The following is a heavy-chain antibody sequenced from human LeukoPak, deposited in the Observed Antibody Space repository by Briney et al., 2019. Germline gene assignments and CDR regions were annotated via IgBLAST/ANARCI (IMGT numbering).Heavy chain of an antibody. V-gene: IGHV4-59*01. CDR3: ARAQLVVITPDAFDI. CDR1: GGSISRYY. CDR2: IYYSGST. D-gene: IGHD3-22*01. J-gene: IGHJ3*02. Sequence: SETLSLTCTVSGGSISRYYWSWIRQSPGKGLEWIGYIYYSGSTNQNPSLKSRVSISVDTSKNQFSLKLSSVTAADTAVYYCARAQLVVITPDAFDIWGQGTMVTVSP.